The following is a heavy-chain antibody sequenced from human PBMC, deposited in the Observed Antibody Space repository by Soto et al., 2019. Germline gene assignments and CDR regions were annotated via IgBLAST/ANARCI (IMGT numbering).Heavy chain of an antibody. CDR2: VFSSGST. CDR3: ARRGKKSFYYYMDV. Sequence: QVQLQESGPGLVKPSETLSLTCTVSGGSISSYYWTWVRQSPGKGLEWIGYVFSSGSTNYNPSLESRVTRSLDTSKNQFSLKVISVTAADTAVYYCARRGKKSFYYYMDVWGKGTTVTVSS. CDR1: GGSISSYY. V-gene: IGHV4-59*08. J-gene: IGHJ6*03.